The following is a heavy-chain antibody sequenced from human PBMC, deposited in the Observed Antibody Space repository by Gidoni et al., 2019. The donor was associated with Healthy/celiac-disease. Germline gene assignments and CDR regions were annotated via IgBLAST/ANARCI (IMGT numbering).Heavy chain of an antibody. V-gene: IGHV4-34*01. CDR3: AREGAGRFPVVGV. D-gene: IGHD3-3*01. CDR1: GGSFSGYY. Sequence: QVQLQQWGAGLLKPSETLSLTCAVYGGSFSGYYWSWTRQPPGKGLEWIGEINHSGSTNYNPSLKSRVTISVDTSKNQFSLKLSSVTAADTAVYYCAREGAGRFPVVGVWGKGTTVTVSS. CDR2: INHSGST. J-gene: IGHJ6*04.